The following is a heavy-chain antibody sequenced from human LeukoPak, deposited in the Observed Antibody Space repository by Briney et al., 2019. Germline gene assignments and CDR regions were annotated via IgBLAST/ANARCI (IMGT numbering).Heavy chain of an antibody. Sequence: ESSETLSLTRTVSGASISSYYWSWIRHPPGKGLEWMGYIYYSGSTNYSPSLKSRVTISVDTSKNQFSLKVSSVTAADTAVYYCARHYSSSWNNWFDPWGQGTLVTVSS. J-gene: IGHJ5*02. CDR2: IYYSGST. D-gene: IGHD6-13*01. CDR1: GASISSYY. CDR3: ARHYSSSWNNWFDP. V-gene: IGHV4-59*08.